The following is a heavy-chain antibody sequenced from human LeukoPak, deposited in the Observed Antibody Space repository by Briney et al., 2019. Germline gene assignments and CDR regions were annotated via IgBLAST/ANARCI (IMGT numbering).Heavy chain of an antibody. D-gene: IGHD2-15*01. CDR1: GFTFSSYG. CDR2: ISGSGGST. Sequence: GGSLRLSCAASGFTFSSYGMSWVRQAPGKGLEWVSAISGSGGSTYYADSVKGRFTISRDNSKNTLYLQMNSLRVEDTAVYYCALAAAASSFDYWGQGTLLTVSS. J-gene: IGHJ4*02. CDR3: ALAAAASSFDY. V-gene: IGHV3-23*01.